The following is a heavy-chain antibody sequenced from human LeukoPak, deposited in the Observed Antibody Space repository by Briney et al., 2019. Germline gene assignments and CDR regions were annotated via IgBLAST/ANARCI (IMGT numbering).Heavy chain of an antibody. CDR2: IYYSGST. D-gene: IGHD6-6*01. V-gene: IGHV4-39*02. Sequence: SETLSLTCTVSGGSISSSSYYWGWIRQPPGKGLEWIGSIYYSGSTYYNPSLKSRVTISVDTSKNQFSLKLSSVTAADTAVYYCARDQYSSSPNWFDPWGQGTLVTVSS. CDR3: ARDQYSSSPNWFDP. J-gene: IGHJ5*02. CDR1: GGSISSSSYY.